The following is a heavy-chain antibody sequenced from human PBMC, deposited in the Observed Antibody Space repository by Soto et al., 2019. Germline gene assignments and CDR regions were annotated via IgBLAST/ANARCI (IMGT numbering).Heavy chain of an antibody. V-gene: IGHV3-7*03. CDR3: APLGAPTGY. J-gene: IGHJ4*02. Sequence: GGSLRLSCEASGFTLSSYWMSWIRQAPGKGLEWVANTRQDGGQSYLVDSVQGRFTISRDNSKNTLYLQMNSLRAEDTAVYYCAPLGAPTGYWGQGTLVTVSS. CDR2: TRQDGGQS. D-gene: IGHD3-16*01. CDR1: GFTLSSYW.